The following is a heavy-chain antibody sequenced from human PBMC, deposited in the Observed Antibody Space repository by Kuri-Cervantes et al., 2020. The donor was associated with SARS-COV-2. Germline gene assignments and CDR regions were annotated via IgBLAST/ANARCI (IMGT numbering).Heavy chain of an antibody. CDR2: MHHSGRT. D-gene: IGHD5-24*01. Sequence: SQTLSLTCAVSGYSISSDYYWGWIRQPPGKGLEWIGSMHHSGRTYYNPSLRSRVTISVDTSKNQFSLKLSSVTAADTAVYYCARVDGYTLGFDYWGQGTLVTVSS. CDR1: GYSISSDYY. J-gene: IGHJ4*02. CDR3: ARVDGYTLGFDY. V-gene: IGHV4-38-2*01.